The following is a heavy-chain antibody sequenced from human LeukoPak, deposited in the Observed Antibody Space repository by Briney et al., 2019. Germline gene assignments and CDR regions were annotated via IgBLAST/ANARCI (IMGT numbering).Heavy chain of an antibody. D-gene: IGHD3-22*01. J-gene: IGHJ4*02. CDR2: IHAGGGST. CDR1: GFTFTDHA. V-gene: IGHV3-23*01. CDR3: AYYDSSGYYYGRLRY. Sequence: GGSLRLSCAASGFTFTDHAMSWVRQTPDKGLEWVSSIHAGGGSTLYADSMKGRFTISRDNSKNTLFLQMNSLRADDTGPYFCAYYDSSGYYYGRLRYWGQGTPVTVSS.